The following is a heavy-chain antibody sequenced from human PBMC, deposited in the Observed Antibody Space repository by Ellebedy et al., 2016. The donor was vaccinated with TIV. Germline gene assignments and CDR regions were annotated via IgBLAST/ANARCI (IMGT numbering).Heavy chain of an antibody. CDR2: ISSSGSPI. V-gene: IGHV3-48*02. CDR3: ARDENYGAEVIDY. D-gene: IGHD4-17*01. CDR1: GFTFSSYS. J-gene: IGHJ4*02. Sequence: PGGSLRLSCAVSGFTFSSYSMNWVPQAPGKGLGWGSYISSSGSPIHYADSWKGRFSISRDNVKNSLYLQMNSLRDEETAVYYCARDENYGAEVIDYWGQGTLVTGSS.